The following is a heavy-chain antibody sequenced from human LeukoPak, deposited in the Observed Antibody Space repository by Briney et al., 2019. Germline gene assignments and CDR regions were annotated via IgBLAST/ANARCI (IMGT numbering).Heavy chain of an antibody. V-gene: IGHV3-23*01. CDR2: ISGSGGST. CDR3: AKMVGATDY. Sequence: GGSLRLSCAASGFTFSSYSMNWVRQAPGKGLEWVSSISGSGGSTYYADSVKGRFTISRDNSKNTLYLQMNSLRAEDTAVYYCAKMVGATDYWGQGTLVTVSS. J-gene: IGHJ4*02. CDR1: GFTFSSYS. D-gene: IGHD1-26*01.